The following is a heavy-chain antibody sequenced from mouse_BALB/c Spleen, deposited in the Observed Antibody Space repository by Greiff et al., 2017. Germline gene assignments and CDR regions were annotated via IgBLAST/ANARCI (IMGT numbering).Heavy chain of an antibody. V-gene: IGHV1-82*01. Sequence: QVQLQQSGPELVKPGASVKISCKASGYAFSSSWMNWVKQRPGQGLEWIGRIYPGDGDTNYNGKFKGKATLTADKSSSTAYMQLSSPTSEDSAVYYCASSSPYAMDYWGQGTSVTVSS. CDR3: ASSSPYAMDY. J-gene: IGHJ4*01. CDR2: IYPGDGDT. CDR1: GYAFSSSW. D-gene: IGHD1-1*01.